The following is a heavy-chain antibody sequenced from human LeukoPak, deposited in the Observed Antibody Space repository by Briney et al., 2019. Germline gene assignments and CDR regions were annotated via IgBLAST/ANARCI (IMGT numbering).Heavy chain of an antibody. D-gene: IGHD3-22*01. CDR2: IKQDGSEK. V-gene: IGHV3-7*01. CDR3: ARVVEHYYDSSGYYFDY. Sequence: GGSLRLSCAASGFTFSSYWMSWVRQAPGKGLEWVANIKQDGSEKYYVDSVKGRFTISRDNDKNSLYLQMNSMRAEDTAVYYCARVVEHYYDSSGYYFDYWGQGTLVTVCS. CDR1: GFTFSSYW. J-gene: IGHJ4*02.